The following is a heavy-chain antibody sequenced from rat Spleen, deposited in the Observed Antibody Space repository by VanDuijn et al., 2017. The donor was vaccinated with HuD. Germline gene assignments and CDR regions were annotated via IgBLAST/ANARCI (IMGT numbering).Heavy chain of an antibody. CDR1: GFTFSDYG. J-gene: IGHJ2*01. V-gene: IGHV5-29*01. Sequence: EVQLVESGGGLVQPGRSLKLSCAASGFTFSDYGMAWVRQAPTKGLEWVASITNTGGNTYYPDSVKGRFSISRDNAKSILYLQMNSLRSEDSATYYCARHWGYWGQGVMVTVSS. CDR2: ITNTGGNT. CDR3: ARHWGY. D-gene: IGHD4-6*01.